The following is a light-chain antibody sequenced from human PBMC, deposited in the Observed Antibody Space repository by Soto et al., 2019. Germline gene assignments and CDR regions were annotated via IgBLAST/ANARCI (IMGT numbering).Light chain of an antibody. J-gene: IGLJ2*01. V-gene: IGLV3-21*04. CDR1: SIGSKS. CDR3: QVWDSSSDHVI. Sequence: SYELTQPPSVSVAPGKTARITCGGDSIGSKSVHWYHQKPGQAPELIIYNDSDRPSGIPERISGSNSGSTATLTISRVEAGDEADYYCQVWDSSSDHVIFGGGTKLTVL. CDR2: NDS.